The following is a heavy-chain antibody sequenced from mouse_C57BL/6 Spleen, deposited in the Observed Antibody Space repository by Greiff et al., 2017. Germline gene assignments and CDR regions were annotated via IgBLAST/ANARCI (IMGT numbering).Heavy chain of an antibody. CDR2: IRLKSDNYAT. V-gene: IGHV6-3*01. D-gene: IGHD1-3*01. CDR1: GFTFSNYW. Sequence: EVMLVESGGGLVQPGGSMKLSCVASGFTFSNYWMNWVRQSPEKGLEWVAQIRLKSDNYATHYAESVTGRFTISRDDSKSIVYLQMNNLRAEDTGIYYCTFRSSFDYWGQGTTRTVSS. J-gene: IGHJ2*01. CDR3: TFRSSFDY.